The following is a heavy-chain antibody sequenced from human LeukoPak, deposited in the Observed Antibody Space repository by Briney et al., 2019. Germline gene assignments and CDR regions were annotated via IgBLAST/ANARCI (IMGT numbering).Heavy chain of an antibody. CDR2: MNPNSGNT. CDR3: ARSNMVRGVIISRPLDY. Sequence: ASVKVPCKASGYTFTSYDINWVRQATGQGLEWMGWMNPNSGNTGYAQKFQGRVTMTRNTSISTAYMELSSLRSEDTAVYYCARSNMVRGVIISRPLDYWGQGTLVTVSS. J-gene: IGHJ4*02. CDR1: GYTFTSYD. V-gene: IGHV1-8*01. D-gene: IGHD3-10*01.